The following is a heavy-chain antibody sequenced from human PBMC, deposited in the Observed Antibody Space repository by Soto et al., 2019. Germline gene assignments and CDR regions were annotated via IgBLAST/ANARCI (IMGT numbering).Heavy chain of an antibody. Sequence: GXSVKVSFNASGGTFSSYSINLVRHTPGQGLEWMGRIIPLLGAANYAQKFQGRDTITRDTSANIAYMELNSLRSEDTAVYYCARGIWVATTADYYLDSWGQATLVTVSS. J-gene: IGHJ4*02. CDR1: GGTFSSYS. V-gene: IGHV1-69*05. CDR2: IIPLLGAA. D-gene: IGHD5-12*01. CDR3: ARGIWVATTADYYLDS.